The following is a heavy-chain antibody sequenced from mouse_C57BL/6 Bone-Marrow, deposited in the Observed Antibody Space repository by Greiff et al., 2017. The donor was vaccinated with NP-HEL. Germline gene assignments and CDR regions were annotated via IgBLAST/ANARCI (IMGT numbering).Heavy chain of an antibody. V-gene: IGHV1-39*01. J-gene: IGHJ3*01. CDR3: TLYGNVLFAY. D-gene: IGHD2-1*01. CDR2: INPNYGTT. CDR1: GYSFTDYN. Sequence: VQLQQSGPELVKPGASVKISCKASGYSFTDYNMNWVKQSNGKSLEWIGVINPNYGTTSYNQKFKGKATLTVDQTSSTGYMQRNSLTSEDSAVYYCTLYGNVLFAYWGQGTLVTVSA.